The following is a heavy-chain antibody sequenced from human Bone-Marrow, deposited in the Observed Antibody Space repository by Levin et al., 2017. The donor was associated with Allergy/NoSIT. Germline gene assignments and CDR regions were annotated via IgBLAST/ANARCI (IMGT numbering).Heavy chain of an antibody. J-gene: IGHJ6*02. CDR3: ARESTYYSGSGKNYYNGLDV. D-gene: IGHD3-10*01. Sequence: GGSLRLSCAASGFTFSAYSIHCVRQAPGKGLEWLAFISYDGGKKFYADSVKGRFTISRDKNTLYLQMNSLRPDDTAVYFCARESTYYSGSGKNYYNGLDVWGQGTTVRVSS. CDR1: GFTFSAYS. V-gene: IGHV3-30*04. CDR2: ISYDGGKK.